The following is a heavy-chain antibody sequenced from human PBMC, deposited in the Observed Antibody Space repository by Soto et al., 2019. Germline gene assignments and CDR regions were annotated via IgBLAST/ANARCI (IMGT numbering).Heavy chain of an antibody. CDR1: GLTFSSYA. CDR3: AKDVDVAAAGFDY. D-gene: IGHD6-13*01. V-gene: IGHV3-23*01. J-gene: IGHJ4*02. Sequence: GGSLRLSCAASGLTFSSYAMSWVRQAPGKGLEWVSAISGSGGSTYCADSVKGRFTISRDNSKNTLYLPMNSLRAEDTAVYYCAKDVDVAAAGFDYRGQGTLVTV. CDR2: ISGSGGST.